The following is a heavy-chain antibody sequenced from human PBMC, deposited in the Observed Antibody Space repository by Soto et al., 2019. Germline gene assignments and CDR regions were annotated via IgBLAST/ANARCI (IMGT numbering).Heavy chain of an antibody. D-gene: IGHD3-3*01. V-gene: IGHV3-23*01. J-gene: IGHJ6*02. CDR2: ISGSGGST. Sequence: PGGSLRLSCAASGYTFSSYAMSWVRQAPGKGLEWVSAISGSGGSTYYADSVKGRFTTSRDNAKNTLYLQMNSLRAEDTAVYYCARALGYYDFWSEGDVWGQGTTVTVSS. CDR1: GYTFSSYA. CDR3: ARALGYYDFWSEGDV.